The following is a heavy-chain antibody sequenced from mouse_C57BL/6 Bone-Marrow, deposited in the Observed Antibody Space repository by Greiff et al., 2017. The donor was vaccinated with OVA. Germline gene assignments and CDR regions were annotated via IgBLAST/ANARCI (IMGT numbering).Heavy chain of an antibody. CDR1: GFTFSDYG. CDR3: ARWWAWIAY. Sequence: DVMLVESGGGLVKPGGSLKLSCAASGFTFSDYGMHWVRQAPEKGLEWVAYISRGSGTIYYADTVKGRFTISRDNATNTLFMQMTSLRSEDSAMYYCARWWAWIAYWGQGTLVTVSA. J-gene: IGHJ3*01. CDR2: ISRGSGTI. V-gene: IGHV5-17*01. D-gene: IGHD1-1*02.